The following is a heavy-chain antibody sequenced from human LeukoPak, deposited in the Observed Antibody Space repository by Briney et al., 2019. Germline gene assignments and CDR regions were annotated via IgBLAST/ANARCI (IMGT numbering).Heavy chain of an antibody. CDR1: GDPISIHY. V-gene: IGHV3-48*01. D-gene: IGHD5-18*01. Sequence: ETLSLICSVAGDPISIHYWSWVRQAPGKGLEWVSYISSSSSTIYYADSVKGRFTISRDNAKNSLYLQMNSLRAEDTAVYYCAREPYSYGFDYWGQGTLVTVSS. CDR3: AREPYSYGFDY. CDR2: ISSSSSTI. J-gene: IGHJ4*02.